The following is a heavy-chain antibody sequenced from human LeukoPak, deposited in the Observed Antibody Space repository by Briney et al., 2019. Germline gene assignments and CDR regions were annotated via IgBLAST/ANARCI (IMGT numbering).Heavy chain of an antibody. CDR2: ISSSSSYI. CDR1: GFTFSSYS. D-gene: IGHD6-13*01. CDR3: ARDKGGAAVRERSGDAFDI. Sequence: GGSLRLSCAASGFTFSSYSMNWVRQAPGKGLEWVSSISSSSSYIYYADSVKGRFTISRDNAKNSLYLQMNSLRAEDTAVYYCARDKGGAAVRERSGDAFDIWGQGTMVTVSS. J-gene: IGHJ3*02. V-gene: IGHV3-21*01.